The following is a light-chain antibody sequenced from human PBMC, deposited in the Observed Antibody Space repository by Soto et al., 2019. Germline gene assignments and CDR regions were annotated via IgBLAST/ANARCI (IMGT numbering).Light chain of an antibody. CDR2: GNS. CDR1: SSNIGAGYD. J-gene: IGLJ2*01. V-gene: IGLV1-40*01. CDR3: QSYDSSLSGSSVV. Sequence: QPVLTQPPSVSGAPGQRVTISCTGSSSNIGAGYDVYWYQQLPGTAPKLLIYGNSNRPSGVPDRFSGSKSGTSASLAITGLQAEDEADYYCQSYDSSLSGSSVVFGGGTKLTVL.